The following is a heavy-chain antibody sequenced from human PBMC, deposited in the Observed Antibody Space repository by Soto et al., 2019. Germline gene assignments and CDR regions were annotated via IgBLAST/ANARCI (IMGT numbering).Heavy chain of an antibody. J-gene: IGHJ4*02. V-gene: IGHV4-61*01. CDR2: IYYSGST. CDR1: GGSVSSGSYY. CDR3: ARQVAAGTSTCGYFDY. D-gene: IGHD6-13*01. Sequence: QVQLQESGPGLVKPSETLSLTCTVSGGSVSSGSYYWSWIRQPPGKGLEWIGYIYYSGSTNYNPSLKSRVTISVDTSKNQFSLKLSSVTAADTAVYYCARQVAAGTSTCGYFDYWGQGTLVTVSS.